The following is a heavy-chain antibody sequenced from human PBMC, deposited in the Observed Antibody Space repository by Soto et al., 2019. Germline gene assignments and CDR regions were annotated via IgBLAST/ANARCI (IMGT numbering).Heavy chain of an antibody. CDR1: GGSFSGYY. D-gene: IGHD2-15*01. CDR2: INHSGST. CDR3: ARGGSGYCSGGSCYRLNYYYGMDV. V-gene: IGHV4-34*01. Sequence: SETLSLTCAVYGGSFSGYYWSWIRQPPGKGLEWIGEINHSGSTNYNPSLKSRVTISVDTSKNQFSLKLSSVTAADTAVYYCARGGSGYCSGGSCYRLNYYYGMDVWGQGTTVTVSS. J-gene: IGHJ6*02.